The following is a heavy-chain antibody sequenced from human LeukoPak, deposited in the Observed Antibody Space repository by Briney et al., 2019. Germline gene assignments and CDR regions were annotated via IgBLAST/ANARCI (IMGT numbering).Heavy chain of an antibody. CDR3: ATLSVAAADWDDDY. CDR1: GFTFSSYE. D-gene: IGHD6-13*01. CDR2: ISSRSTTI. V-gene: IGHV3-48*03. Sequence: GGSLRLSCAASGFTFSSYEMNWVRQAPGKGLEWLSDISSRSTTIYYADSVKGRFTISRDNAKSSLYLQMNSLRAEDTAVYYCATLSVAAADWDDDYWGQGTLLTVSS. J-gene: IGHJ4*02.